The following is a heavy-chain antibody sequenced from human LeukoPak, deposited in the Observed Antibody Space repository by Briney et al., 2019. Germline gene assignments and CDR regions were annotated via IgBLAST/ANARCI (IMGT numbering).Heavy chain of an antibody. CDR1: GYSFTSNW. CDR2: SYPGNSDT. CDR3: ARLGGERTWGLTVVSY. D-gene: IGHD4-23*01. J-gene: IGHJ4*02. Sequence: GESLKISCKGSGYSFTSNWIGWVRQMPGKGLEWMGISYPGNSDTKYTPSFQGHVTISADQSISTAYLQWNSLRAEDTAVYYCARLGGERTWGLTVVSYWGQGTLVTVSS. V-gene: IGHV5-51*01.